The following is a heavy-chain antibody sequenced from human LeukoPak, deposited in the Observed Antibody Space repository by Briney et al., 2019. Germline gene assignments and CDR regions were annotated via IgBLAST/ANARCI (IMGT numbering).Heavy chain of an antibody. CDR3: ARDGTYYYDSSGYYYPDY. CDR1: GFTFSSYA. J-gene: IGHJ4*02. CDR2: ISYDGSNK. D-gene: IGHD3-22*01. Sequence: PGGSLRLSCAASGFTFSSYAMHWVRQAPGKGLEWVAVISYDGSNKYYADSVKGRFTISRDNSKNTLYLQMNSLRAEDTAVYYCARDGTYYYDSSGYYYPDYWGQGTLVTVSS. V-gene: IGHV3-30-3*01.